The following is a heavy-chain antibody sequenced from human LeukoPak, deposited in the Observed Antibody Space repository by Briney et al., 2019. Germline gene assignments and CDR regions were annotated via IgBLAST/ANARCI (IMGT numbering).Heavy chain of an antibody. V-gene: IGHV3-30*04. D-gene: IGHD6-13*01. J-gene: IGHJ4*02. CDR2: ISYDGNNK. Sequence: RGSLRLSCAAPGFTFSSYAMSSVPQAPGKGLEWVAVISYDGNNKYYADSVKGRFTISRDNSKNTLYLQMNSLRAEDTAAYYCARTDTPYSTTGYYFDYWGQGTLVTVSS. CDR1: GFTFSSYA. CDR3: ARTDTPYSTTGYYFDY.